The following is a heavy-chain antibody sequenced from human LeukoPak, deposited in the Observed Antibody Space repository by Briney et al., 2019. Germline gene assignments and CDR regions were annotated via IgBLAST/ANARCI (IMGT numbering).Heavy chain of an antibody. J-gene: IGHJ6*02. Sequence: GGSLRLSCAASGFTFSSYAMSWVRPAPGKGLEWVSAISGSGGSTYYADSVKGRFTISRDNSKNTLYLQMNSLRAEDTAVYYCAKSPSHYDFWSGAYYYYGMDVWGQGTTVTVSS. D-gene: IGHD3-3*01. CDR1: GFTFSSYA. CDR3: AKSPSHYDFWSGAYYYYGMDV. CDR2: ISGSGGST. V-gene: IGHV3-23*01.